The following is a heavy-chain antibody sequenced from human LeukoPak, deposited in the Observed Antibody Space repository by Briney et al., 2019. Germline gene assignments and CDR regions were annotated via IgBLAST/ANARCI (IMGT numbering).Heavy chain of an antibody. CDR2: ISSSGSTI. CDR1: GFTFSDYY. V-gene: IGHV3-11*01. J-gene: IGHJ4*02. CDR3: VRDAGRVGAKQQLANY. D-gene: IGHD6-13*01. Sequence: GGSLRLSCAASGFTFSDYYMSWIRQAPGKGLEWVSYISSSGSTIYYADSVKGRFTISRDNAKNSLYLQMNSLRAEDTAVYYCVRDAGRVGAKQQLANYWGQGTLVTVSS.